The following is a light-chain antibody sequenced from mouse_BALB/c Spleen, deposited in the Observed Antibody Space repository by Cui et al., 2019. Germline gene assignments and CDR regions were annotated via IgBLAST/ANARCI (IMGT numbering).Light chain of an antibody. V-gene: IGKV11-125*01. CDR3: QQGQSYPLT. Sequence: QMNQSPVSLSASLGDTITITCHASQNLNVWLSWYQQKPGNIPKLLIYKASNLHTGVPSRFSGSGSGTGFTLSISSLQPEDIATYYCQQGQSYPLTFGGGTKLEIK. CDR1: QNLNVW. J-gene: IGKJ1*01. CDR2: KAS.